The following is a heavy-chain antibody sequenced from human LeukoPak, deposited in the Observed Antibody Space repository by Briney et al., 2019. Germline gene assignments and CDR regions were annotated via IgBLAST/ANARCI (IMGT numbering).Heavy chain of an antibody. CDR3: AKVGPYCSSTSCYSDY. D-gene: IGHD2-2*01. CDR2: ISGSGGST. Sequence: GGSLRLSCAASGFTFSNYAMSWVRQAPGKGLEWVSGISGSGGSTYYADSVKGRFTISRDNSKNTLYLQMNSLRVEDTAVYYCAKVGPYCSSTSCYSDYWGQGTLVTVSS. V-gene: IGHV3-23*01. J-gene: IGHJ4*02. CDR1: GFTFSNYA.